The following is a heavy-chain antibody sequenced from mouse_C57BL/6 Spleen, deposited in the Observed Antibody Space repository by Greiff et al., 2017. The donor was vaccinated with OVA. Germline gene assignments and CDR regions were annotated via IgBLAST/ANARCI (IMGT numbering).Heavy chain of an antibody. CDR3: AKITTVDWYFDV. Sequence: VQLQQSGPELVKPGASVKISCKASGYTFTDYYINWVKQRPGQGLEWIGWIFPGSGSTYYNEKFKGKATLTVDKSSSTAYMLLSSLTAEDSAVYVCAKITTVDWYFDVWGTGTTVTVSS. CDR1: GYTFTDYY. CDR2: IFPGSGST. J-gene: IGHJ1*03. V-gene: IGHV1-75*01. D-gene: IGHD1-1*01.